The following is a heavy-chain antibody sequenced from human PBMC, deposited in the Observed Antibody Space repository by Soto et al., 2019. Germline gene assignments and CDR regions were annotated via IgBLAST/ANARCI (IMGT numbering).Heavy chain of an antibody. CDR3: ARLFLVIRWFDP. Sequence: PSETLSLTCAVYGGSFSGYYWSWIRQPPGKGLEWIGEINHSGSTNYNPSLKSRVTISVDTSKNQFSLKLSSVTAADTAVYYCARLFLVIRWFDPWGQGTLVTVSS. CDR1: GGSFSGYY. V-gene: IGHV4-34*01. CDR2: INHSGST. J-gene: IGHJ5*02. D-gene: IGHD3-9*01.